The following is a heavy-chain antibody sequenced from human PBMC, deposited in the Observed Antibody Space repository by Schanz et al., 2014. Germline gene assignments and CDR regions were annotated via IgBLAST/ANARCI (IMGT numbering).Heavy chain of an antibody. D-gene: IGHD4-17*01. V-gene: IGHV3-74*02. CDR2: INSVGSNT. CDR3: ARKMKLGVYGGKGHDSLDI. Sequence: EVQLLESGGGLVQPGGSLRLSCAASGFTFRGYAMSWVRQAPGKGLVWVARINSVGSNTDYADSVTGRFTISRDNAKNTLYLQMNTLRAEDTAVYYCARKMKLGVYGGKGHDSLDIWGQGTMVTVSS. J-gene: IGHJ3*02. CDR1: GFTFRGYA.